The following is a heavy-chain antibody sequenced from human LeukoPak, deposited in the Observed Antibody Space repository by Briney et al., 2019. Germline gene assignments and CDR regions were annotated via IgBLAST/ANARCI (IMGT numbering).Heavy chain of an antibody. D-gene: IGHD1-14*01. CDR3: ARISRIGIY. CDR1: GGSISSYY. J-gene: IGHJ4*02. V-gene: IGHV4-59*01. Sequence: PSETLSLTCTVSGGSISSYYWSWIRQPPGKGLEWIGYIYYSGSTNYNPSLKSRVTISVDTSKNQFSLKLSSVTAADTAVYYCARISRIGIYWGQGTLVTVSS. CDR2: IYYSGST.